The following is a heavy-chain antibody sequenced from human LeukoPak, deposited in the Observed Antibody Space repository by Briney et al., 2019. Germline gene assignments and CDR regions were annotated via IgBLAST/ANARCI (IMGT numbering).Heavy chain of an antibody. CDR1: GFTFNTYT. CDR3: AKRIQSAMATGY. CDR2: IDSSSSYI. Sequence: GGSLRLSCAASGFTFNTYTMNWVRQAPGKGLEWVSCIDSSSSYIYYADSVKGRFTISRDNSKNTLYLQMNSLRAEDTAVYYCAKRIQSAMATGYWGQGTLVTVSS. V-gene: IGHV3-21*04. D-gene: IGHD5-18*01. J-gene: IGHJ4*02.